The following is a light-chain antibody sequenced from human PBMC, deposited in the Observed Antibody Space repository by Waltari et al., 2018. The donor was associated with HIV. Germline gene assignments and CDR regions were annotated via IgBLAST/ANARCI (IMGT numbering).Light chain of an antibody. CDR2: KAS. V-gene: IGKV1-5*03. J-gene: IGKJ1*01. CDR1: ESVNNW. Sequence: DIQMTQSPSTLSASVRDRVTITCRASESVNNWLAWYQQKPGKAPKLLIYKASSLESGVPSRFSGSGSGTEFTLTISSLQPDDFAAYYCQQYNTYPWTFGQGTKVEIK. CDR3: QQYNTYPWT.